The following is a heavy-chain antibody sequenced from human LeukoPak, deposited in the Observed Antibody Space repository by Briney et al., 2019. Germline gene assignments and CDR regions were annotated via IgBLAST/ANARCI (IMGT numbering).Heavy chain of an antibody. CDR3: ARDMTTATTCYLQH. V-gene: IGHV3-21*01. J-gene: IGHJ1*01. D-gene: IGHD4-17*01. Sequence: GGSLRLSCAASGFTFSSYSMNWVRQAPGQGLEWVSSISSSSSYIYYADSVKGRFTISRDNARNSLYLQMNSLRAEDTAVYYCARDMTTATTCYLQHWGQGTLVTVSS. CDR2: ISSSSSYI. CDR1: GFTFSSYS.